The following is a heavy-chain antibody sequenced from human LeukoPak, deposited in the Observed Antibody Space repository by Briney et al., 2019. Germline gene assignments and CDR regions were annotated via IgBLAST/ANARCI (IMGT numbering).Heavy chain of an antibody. Sequence: SETLSLTCTVSGGSISSYYWSWIGQPAGKGLEWIGRIYTSGSTNYNPSLKSRVTMSVDTSKNQFSLKLSSVTAADTAVYYCARDYYDSSGYYDAFDIWGQGTMVTVSS. CDR1: GGSISSYY. J-gene: IGHJ3*02. CDR2: IYTSGST. CDR3: ARDYYDSSGYYDAFDI. D-gene: IGHD3-22*01. V-gene: IGHV4-4*07.